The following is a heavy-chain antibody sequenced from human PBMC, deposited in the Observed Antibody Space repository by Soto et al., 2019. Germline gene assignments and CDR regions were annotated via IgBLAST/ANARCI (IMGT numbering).Heavy chain of an antibody. D-gene: IGHD6-19*01. Sequence: QVQLVQSGAEVKKPGSSVKVSCKASGGTFSSYAISWVRHAPGQGLEWMGGIIPIFGTANYAQKFQGRVTSTADESTSTAYMELRSLRSEDTAVYYCARDVRGWYWGYGLDVWGQGTTVTVSS. CDR2: IIPIFGTA. CDR3: ARDVRGWYWGYGLDV. CDR1: GGTFSSYA. V-gene: IGHV1-69*01. J-gene: IGHJ6*02.